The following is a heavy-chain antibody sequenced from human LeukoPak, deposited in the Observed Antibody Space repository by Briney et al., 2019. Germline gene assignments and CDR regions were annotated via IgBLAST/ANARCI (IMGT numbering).Heavy chain of an antibody. CDR1: GGSISGYY. J-gene: IGHJ6*03. Sequence: SETLSLTCTVSGGSISGYYWSWIRQPAGKGLEWIGRLYTSGSTNYNPSLKSRVTMSVDTSKNQFSLKLSSVTAADTAVYYCARLVTEYGDYATYYYYYMDVWGKGTTVTISS. D-gene: IGHD4-17*01. CDR3: ARLVTEYGDYATYYYYYMDV. CDR2: LYTSGST. V-gene: IGHV4-4*07.